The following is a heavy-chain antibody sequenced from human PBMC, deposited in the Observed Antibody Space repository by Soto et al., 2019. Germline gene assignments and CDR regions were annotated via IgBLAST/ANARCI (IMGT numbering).Heavy chain of an antibody. J-gene: IGHJ4*02. CDR3: ARARIRYSYAYLV. Sequence: PGGSLRLSCAASGFTFSGYSMNWVRQAPGKGLEWVSSISSSSSYIYYADSVKGRFTISRDNAKNSLYLQMNSLRADDTAVYYCARARIRYSYAYLVWGQGTLVTVSS. CDR1: GFTFSGYS. V-gene: IGHV3-21*01. D-gene: IGHD5-18*01. CDR2: ISSSSSYI.